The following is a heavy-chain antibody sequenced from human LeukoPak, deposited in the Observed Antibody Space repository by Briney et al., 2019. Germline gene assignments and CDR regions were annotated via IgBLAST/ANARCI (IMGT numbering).Heavy chain of an antibody. J-gene: IGHJ4*02. CDR2: ISGSGGST. D-gene: IGHD5-18*01. Sequence: GGSLRLSCAASGFTFSSYAMSWVRQAPGKGLEWVSAISGSGGSTYYADSVKGRFTISRDNSKNTLYLQMNSLRAEDTAVYYCAKDTVQLWLTGGFDYWGQGTLVTVSS. CDR1: GFTFSSYA. V-gene: IGHV3-23*01. CDR3: AKDTVQLWLTGGFDY.